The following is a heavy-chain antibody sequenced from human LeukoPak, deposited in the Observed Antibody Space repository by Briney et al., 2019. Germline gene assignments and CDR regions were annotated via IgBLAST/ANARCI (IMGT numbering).Heavy chain of an antibody. Sequence: PSETLSLTCAVYGGSFSGYYWSWIRQPPGKVLEWIGEINHSGSTNYNPSLKSRVTISVDTSKNQFSLKLSSVTAADTAVYYCARGRTYYYDSSGQTPDYWGQGTLVTVSS. CDR2: INHSGST. CDR3: ARGRTYYYDSSGQTPDY. D-gene: IGHD3-22*01. J-gene: IGHJ4*02. V-gene: IGHV4-34*01. CDR1: GGSFSGYY.